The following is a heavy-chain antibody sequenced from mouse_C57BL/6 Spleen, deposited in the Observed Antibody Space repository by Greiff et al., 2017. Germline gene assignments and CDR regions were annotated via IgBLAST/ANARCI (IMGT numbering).Heavy chain of an antibody. CDR1: GYAFSSSW. CDR3: ARVSGSSHWYYFDY. V-gene: IGHV1-82*01. J-gene: IGHJ2*01. CDR2: IYPGDGDT. D-gene: IGHD1-1*01. Sequence: QVQLKESGPELVKPGASVKISCKASGYAFSSSWMNWVKQRPGKGLEWIGRIYPGDGDTNYNGKFKGKATLTADKSSSTAYMQLSSLTSEDSAVXFCARVSGSSHWYYFDYWGQGTTLTVSS.